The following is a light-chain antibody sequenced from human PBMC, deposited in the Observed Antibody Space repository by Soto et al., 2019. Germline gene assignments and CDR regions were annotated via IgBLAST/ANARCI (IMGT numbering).Light chain of an antibody. CDR3: QQYGSSPYT. Sequence: EIVLTQSPGTLSLSPGERATLSCRASQTVLNNYLTWYQQRPGQPPRRLIFGASSRATGIPDRFSGTGSGTDFTLTISRLEPEDFAVYYCQQYGSSPYTFGLGTKVDI. J-gene: IGKJ2*01. CDR1: QTVLNNY. CDR2: GAS. V-gene: IGKV3-20*01.